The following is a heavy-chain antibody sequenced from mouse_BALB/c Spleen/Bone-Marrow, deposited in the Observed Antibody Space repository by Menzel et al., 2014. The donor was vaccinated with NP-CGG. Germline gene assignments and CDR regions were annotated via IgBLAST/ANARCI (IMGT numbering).Heavy chain of an antibody. CDR1: GYTFTSYY. CDR3: ARGDYYRSPMDY. CDR2: IYPGNVNT. D-gene: IGHD2-14*01. J-gene: IGHJ4*01. V-gene: IGHV1S56*01. Sequence: QVQLQQSGPELVKPGSSVRISCKASGYTFTSYYIHWVKQRPGQGLEWIGWIYPGNVNTNYNEEFEDKATLTADKSSSTAYMHLSSLTSEDSAVYFCARGDYYRSPMDYWGQGTSVTVSS.